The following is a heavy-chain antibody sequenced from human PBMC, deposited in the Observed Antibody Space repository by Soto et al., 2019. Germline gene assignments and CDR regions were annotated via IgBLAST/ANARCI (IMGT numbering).Heavy chain of an antibody. CDR1: GFTFSSYA. Sequence: PGGSLRLSCAASGFTFSSYAMSWVRQAPGKGLEWVSYIIVSGGTIYYADSVKGRFTVSRDNTQNSLFLLMTNLRVDDTAFYYCARDKDWAFDDWGQGTLVTVSS. J-gene: IGHJ4*02. CDR3: ARDKDWAFDD. D-gene: IGHD3-9*01. V-gene: IGHV3-48*03. CDR2: IIVSGGTI.